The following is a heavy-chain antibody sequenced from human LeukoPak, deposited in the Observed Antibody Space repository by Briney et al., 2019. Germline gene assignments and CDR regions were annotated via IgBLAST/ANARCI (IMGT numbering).Heavy chain of an antibody. J-gene: IGHJ5*02. CDR2: INPKTGDT. Sequence: GASVKVSCKASGYNFNDYYLHWVREAPGQGLEWMGWINPKTGDTDSAQKFQGRVTMTRDTSISTVYMEMSSLRSDDTAVYYCARGYCAGGNCYFPPLSLNWFDPWGQGTLVIVSS. CDR1: GYNFNDYY. CDR3: ARGYCAGGNCYFPPLSLNWFDP. V-gene: IGHV1-2*02. D-gene: IGHD2-15*01.